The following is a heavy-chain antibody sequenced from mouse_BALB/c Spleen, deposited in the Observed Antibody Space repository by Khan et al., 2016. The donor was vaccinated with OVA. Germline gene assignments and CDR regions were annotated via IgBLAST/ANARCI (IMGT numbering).Heavy chain of an antibody. CDR3: AKEITSLFDY. CDR1: GYTFTNYG. J-gene: IGHJ2*02. CDR2: INTNTGEP. D-gene: IGHD1-1*01. V-gene: IGHV9-3*02. Sequence: QIQLVQSGPELKKPGETVKISCKASGYTFTNYGMNWLKQAPGKGFKWMGWINTNTGEPTYAEEFKGRFAFSLETSANTAYLQINNLKNEETATYFCAKEITSLFDYWGQGTSLTVSS.